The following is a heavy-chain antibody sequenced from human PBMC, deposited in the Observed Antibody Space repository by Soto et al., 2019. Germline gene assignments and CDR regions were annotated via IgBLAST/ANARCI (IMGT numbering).Heavy chain of an antibody. D-gene: IGHD3-9*01. CDR1: GGSISSYY. CDR3: ARGGTGRGDY. Sequence: SETLSLTCTVSGGSISSYYWNWIRQPPGKGLEWIGYIYYSGSTNYNPSLKSRVTISVDTSKNQFSLKLSSVTAADTAVYYCARGGTGRGDYWGQGTLVTVS. J-gene: IGHJ4*02. CDR2: IYYSGST. V-gene: IGHV4-59*01.